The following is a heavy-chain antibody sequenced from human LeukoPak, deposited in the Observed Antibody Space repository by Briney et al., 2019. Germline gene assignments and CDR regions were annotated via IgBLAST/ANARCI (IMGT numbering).Heavy chain of an antibody. CDR2: INHSGST. CDR3: AVSYYYGSGSYRKFDY. Sequence: SKTLSLTCAVYGGSFSGYYWSWIRQPPGKGLEWIGEINHSGSTNYNPSLKSRVTISVDTSKNQFSPKLSSVTAADTAVYYCAVSYYYGSGSYRKFDYWGQGTLVTVSS. V-gene: IGHV4-34*01. CDR1: GGSFSGYY. J-gene: IGHJ4*02. D-gene: IGHD3-10*01.